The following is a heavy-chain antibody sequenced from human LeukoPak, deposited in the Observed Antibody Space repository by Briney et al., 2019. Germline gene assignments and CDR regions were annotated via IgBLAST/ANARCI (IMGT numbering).Heavy chain of an antibody. CDR2: INQDGSEK. Sequence: PGGSLRLSCAASGFTFGSYWMSWVRQAPGKGLEWVANINQDGSEKYYVDSVKGRFTISRDNAKNSLYLQMNSLRAEDTAVYYCARGLANDILTGYYPTLEYYFDYWGQGTLVTVSS. D-gene: IGHD3-9*01. CDR3: ARGLANDILTGYYPTLEYYFDY. V-gene: IGHV3-7*01. J-gene: IGHJ4*02. CDR1: GFTFGSYW.